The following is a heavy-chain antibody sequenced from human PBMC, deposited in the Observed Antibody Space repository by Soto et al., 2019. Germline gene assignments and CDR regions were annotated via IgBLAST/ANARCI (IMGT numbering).Heavy chain of an antibody. CDR2: INSDGSST. Sequence: GGSLRLSCAASGFTFSSYWMHWVRQAPGKGLVWVSRINSDGSSTSYADSVKGRFTISRDNAKNTLYLQMNSLRAEDTAVYYCARVRILSPMDVWGQGTTVTVSS. J-gene: IGHJ6*02. CDR3: ARVRILSPMDV. D-gene: IGHD2-15*01. CDR1: GFTFSSYW. V-gene: IGHV3-74*01.